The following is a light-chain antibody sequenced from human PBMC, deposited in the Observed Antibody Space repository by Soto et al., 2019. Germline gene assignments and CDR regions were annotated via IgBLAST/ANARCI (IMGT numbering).Light chain of an antibody. V-gene: IGKV3-20*01. Sequence: EIVLPQSPGTLSLSPGERATLSCRASQSVSSSYLAWYQQKPGQAPTLLIYGASSRATGIPDRFSGSGSGTDFTLTSSRLEPEDFAVYYCQQYGSSPGYTFRQGTKLEIK. CDR1: QSVSSSY. CDR3: QQYGSSPGYT. J-gene: IGKJ2*01. CDR2: GAS.